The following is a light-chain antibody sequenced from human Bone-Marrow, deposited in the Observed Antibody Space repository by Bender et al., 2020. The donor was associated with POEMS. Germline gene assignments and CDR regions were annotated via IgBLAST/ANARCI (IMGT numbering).Light chain of an antibody. CDR3: SSYTSGTTLI. CDR2: DVT. J-gene: IGLJ1*01. V-gene: IGLV2-14*03. CDR1: SRDVGSYNY. Sequence: QSALTQPASVSGSPGQSITISCTGTSRDVGSYNYVSWYQQHPGKAPKLIIYDVTNRPSGVSSRFSGSKSGNTASLTISGLQAEDEADYHCSSYTSGTTLIFGTGTEVTVL.